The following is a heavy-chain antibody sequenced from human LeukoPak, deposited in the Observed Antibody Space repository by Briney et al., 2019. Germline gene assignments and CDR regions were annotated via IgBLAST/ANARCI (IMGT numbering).Heavy chain of an antibody. CDR3: TKETPQMDV. V-gene: IGHV3-48*03. CDR2: ISSTGNTV. CDR1: GFTFSSYE. Sequence: PGGSLRLSCAASGFTFSSYEMNWVRQAPGQGLEWVACISSTGNTVHYAGSVKGRFTISRDNAKNSLYLQMNRLRAEDTAVYYCTKETPQMDVWGKGTTVIVSS. J-gene: IGHJ6*04. D-gene: IGHD2-15*01.